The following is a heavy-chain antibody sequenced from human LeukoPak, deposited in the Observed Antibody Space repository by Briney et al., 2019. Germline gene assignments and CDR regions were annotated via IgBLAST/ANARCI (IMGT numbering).Heavy chain of an antibody. CDR1: GFTFSSYA. CDR3: ARNGVYYDILTGYYLFDY. CDR2: ISYDGSNK. J-gene: IGHJ4*02. Sequence: GGSLRLSCAASGFTFSSYAMHWVRQAPGKGLEWVAVISYDGSNKYYADSVKGRFTISRDNSKNTLYLQMNSLRAEDTAVYYCARNGVYYDILTGYYLFDYWGQGTLVTVSS. D-gene: IGHD3-9*01. V-gene: IGHV3-30-3*01.